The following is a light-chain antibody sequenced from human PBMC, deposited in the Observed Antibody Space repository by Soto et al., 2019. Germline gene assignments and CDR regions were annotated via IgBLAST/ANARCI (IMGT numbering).Light chain of an antibody. CDR3: AAWDDSLNVHVV. CDR2: YNN. CDR1: SSNIGSNT. J-gene: IGLJ2*01. Sequence: QSVLTQPPSASGTPGQRVTISCSGSSSNIGSNTVNWYQQLPGTAPKLLIYYNNQRPSGVPDQFSGSKSGTSASLAISGLQSEDEADYYCAAWDDSLNVHVVFGGGTKLTVL. V-gene: IGLV1-44*01.